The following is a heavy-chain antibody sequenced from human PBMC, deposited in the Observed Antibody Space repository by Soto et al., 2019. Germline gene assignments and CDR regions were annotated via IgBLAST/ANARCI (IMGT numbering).Heavy chain of an antibody. D-gene: IGHD1-1*01. CDR3: AKGPTGATTRVDY. Sequence: GAPRLSCAASGFTFSNYAMNWVRQAPGEGLEWVSEITESGATYYTDSVKGRFTISRDNSKNTLYLQMNSLRAEDTAVYYCAKGPTGATTRVDYWGQGTLVTVSS. CDR1: GFTFSNYA. J-gene: IGHJ4*02. CDR2: ITESGAT. V-gene: IGHV3-23*01.